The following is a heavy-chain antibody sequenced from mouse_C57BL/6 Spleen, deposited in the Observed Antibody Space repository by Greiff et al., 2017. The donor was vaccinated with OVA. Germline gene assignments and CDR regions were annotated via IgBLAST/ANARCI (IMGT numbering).Heavy chain of an antibody. Sequence: VQLQQSGPGMVKPSQSLSLTCTVTGYSITSGYDWHWIRHFPGNKLEWMGYISYSGSTNYNPSLKSRISITHDTSKNHFFLKLNSVTTEDTATYYCAYYDYDGTGFAYWGQGTLVTVSA. J-gene: IGHJ3*01. CDR1: GYSITSGYD. D-gene: IGHD2-4*01. CDR2: ISYSGST. V-gene: IGHV3-1*01. CDR3: AYYDYDGTGFAY.